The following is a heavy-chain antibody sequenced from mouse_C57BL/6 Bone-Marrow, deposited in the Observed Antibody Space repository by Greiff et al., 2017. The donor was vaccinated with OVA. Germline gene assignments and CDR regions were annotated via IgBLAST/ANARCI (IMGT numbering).Heavy chain of an antibody. V-gene: IGHV14-2*01. CDR3: ARSRYYYGSSYDD. CDR1: GFNIKDYY. J-gene: IGHJ2*01. CDR2: IDPEAGET. Sequence: VQLQQSGAELVKPGASVKLSCTASGFNIKDYYMHWVQQRTEQGLEWIGRIDPEAGETKYAPKFQGQATITADTSSNTAYLQLSSLTSEDTAVYYCARSRYYYGSSYDDWGQGTTRTVSS. D-gene: IGHD1-1*01.